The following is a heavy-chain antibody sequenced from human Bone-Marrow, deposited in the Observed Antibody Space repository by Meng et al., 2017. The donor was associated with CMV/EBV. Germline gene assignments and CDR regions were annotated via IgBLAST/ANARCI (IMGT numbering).Heavy chain of an antibody. Sequence: GESLKISCAASGFTFSSYWMHWVRQAPGKGLEWVSGINWNGGSTGYADSVKGRFTISRDNAKNSLYLHMNSLRAEDTAVYYCARGGPTDIPIWKGWFDPWGQGTLVTVSS. CDR1: GFTFSSYW. CDR2: INWNGGST. J-gene: IGHJ5*02. CDR3: ARGGPTDIPIWKGWFDP. D-gene: IGHD5-18*01. V-gene: IGHV3-20*04.